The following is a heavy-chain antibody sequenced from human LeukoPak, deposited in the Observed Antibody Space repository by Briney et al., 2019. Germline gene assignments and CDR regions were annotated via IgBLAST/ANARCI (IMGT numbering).Heavy chain of an antibody. CDR3: ARKGIAALYR. V-gene: IGHV4-34*01. Sequence: SETLSLTCTVSGGSISSYYWSWIRQPPGKGLEWIGEINHSGSTNYNPSLKSRVTISVDTSKNQFSLKLSSVTAADTAVYYCARKGIAALYRWGQGTLVTVSS. CDR1: GGSISSYY. J-gene: IGHJ4*02. D-gene: IGHD6-13*01. CDR2: INHSGST.